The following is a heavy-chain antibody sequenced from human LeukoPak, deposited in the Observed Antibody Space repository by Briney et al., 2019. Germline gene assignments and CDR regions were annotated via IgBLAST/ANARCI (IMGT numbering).Heavy chain of an antibody. V-gene: IGHV3-7*01. CDR1: GFTFSSYW. CDR3: ARETPYSSSWTVFDY. Sequence: GGSLRLSCAASGFTFSSYWMSWVRQAPGKGLEWVANIKQDGSEKYYVDSAKGRFTISRDNAKNSLYLQMNSLRAEDTAVYYCARETPYSSSWTVFDYWGQGTLVTVSS. J-gene: IGHJ4*02. D-gene: IGHD6-13*01. CDR2: IKQDGSEK.